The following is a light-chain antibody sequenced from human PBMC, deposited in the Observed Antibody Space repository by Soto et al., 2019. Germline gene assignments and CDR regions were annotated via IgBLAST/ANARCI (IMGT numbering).Light chain of an antibody. Sequence: QSALTQPPSASGSPGQSVTISCTGTKNDIGVYDFVSWYQHHPGTAPLLIIYDDVQRPSGVPDRFSGSKSGNAASLTVCVLDAADAAYYCWTSYDRCNTYVFGSGTKLTVL. CDR2: DDV. J-gene: IGLJ1*01. V-gene: IGLV2-8*01. CDR3: TSYDRCNTYV. CDR1: KNDIGVYDF.